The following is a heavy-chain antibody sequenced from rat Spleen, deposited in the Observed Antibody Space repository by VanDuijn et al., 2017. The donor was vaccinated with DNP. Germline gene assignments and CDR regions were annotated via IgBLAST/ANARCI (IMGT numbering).Heavy chain of an antibody. J-gene: IGHJ2*01. CDR2: INYDGSTT. V-gene: IGHV5-7*01. CDR1: GFTFSDYN. Sequence: EVQLVESGGGLVQPGRSLKLSCAASGFTFSDYNMAWVRQAPKKGLEWVASINYDGSTTSSRDSVKGRFTISRDNAKSTLYLQMDSLRYEDTATYYWARPDYWGQGVMVTVSS. CDR3: ARPDY.